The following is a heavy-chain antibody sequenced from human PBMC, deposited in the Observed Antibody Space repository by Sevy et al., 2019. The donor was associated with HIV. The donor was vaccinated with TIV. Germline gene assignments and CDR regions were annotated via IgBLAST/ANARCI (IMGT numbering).Heavy chain of an antibody. CDR1: GFTFSNYG. Sequence: GGSLRLSCAASGFTFSNYGIHWVRQAPGKGLGWLAAISYGGTNKYYTDSVKGRFTISRDNSKNTLYLQMNSLRAEDTAVYFCAKDASSQWLNYFFDYWGQGTLVTVSS. CDR2: ISYGGTNK. J-gene: IGHJ4*02. CDR3: AKDASSQWLNYFFDY. D-gene: IGHD6-19*01. V-gene: IGHV3-30*18.